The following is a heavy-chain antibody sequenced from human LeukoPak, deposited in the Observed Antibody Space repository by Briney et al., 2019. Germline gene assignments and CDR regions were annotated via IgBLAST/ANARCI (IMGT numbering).Heavy chain of an antibody. Sequence: PGGSLRLSCTASRFTFSSYSMNWVRQAPGKGLEWVSSISSSSSYIYYADSVKGRFTISRDNAKNSLYLQMNSLRAEDTAVYYCAREDFYYYGMDVWGQGTTVTVSS. V-gene: IGHV3-21*01. D-gene: IGHD3-3*01. CDR1: RFTFSSYS. CDR2: ISSSSSYI. CDR3: AREDFYYYGMDV. J-gene: IGHJ6*02.